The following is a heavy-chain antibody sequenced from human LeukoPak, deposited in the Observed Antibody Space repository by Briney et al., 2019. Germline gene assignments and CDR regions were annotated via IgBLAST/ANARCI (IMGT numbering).Heavy chain of an antibody. V-gene: IGHV3-15*01. Sequence: GGSLRLSCGASGFIFRNAWMTWVRQAPGKGLEWVGRLKSNPDGGTADYAAPVKGRFTISRDDSRNTLYLQVSNLKLEDTAVYYCTTLAHDVHYWGQGTLVTVSS. D-gene: IGHD3-3*01. CDR3: TTLAHDVHY. CDR1: GFIFRNAW. J-gene: IGHJ4*02. CDR2: LKSNPDGGTA.